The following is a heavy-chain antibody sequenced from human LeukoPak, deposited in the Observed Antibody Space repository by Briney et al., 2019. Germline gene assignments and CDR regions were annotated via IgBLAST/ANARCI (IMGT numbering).Heavy chain of an antibody. CDR3: AKEDMGYIDY. V-gene: IGHV3-30*18. CDR1: GFTFSSYG. Sequence: GGSLRLSCAASGFTFSSYGMHWVRQAPGKGLEWVAVISYDGSNKYYADSVKGRFTISRDKSKNTLFLQMNSLRAEDTAVYYCAKEDMGYIDYWGQGNLVTVSS. CDR2: ISYDGSNK. D-gene: IGHD2-15*01. J-gene: IGHJ4*02.